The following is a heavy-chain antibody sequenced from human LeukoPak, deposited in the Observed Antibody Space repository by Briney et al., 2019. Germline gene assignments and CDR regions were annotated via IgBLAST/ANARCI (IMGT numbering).Heavy chain of an antibody. CDR3: ARAEKYYYDSSGYDY. J-gene: IGHJ4*02. Sequence: ASVKVSCKASGYTFTSYGISWVRQAPGQGLEWVGWISGYNGNTNYAQKLQGRVTVTTDTSTSTAYMELRSLRSDDTAVYFCARAEKYYYDSSGYDYWGQGTLVTVSS. CDR2: ISGYNGNT. CDR1: GYTFTSYG. V-gene: IGHV1-18*01. D-gene: IGHD3-22*01.